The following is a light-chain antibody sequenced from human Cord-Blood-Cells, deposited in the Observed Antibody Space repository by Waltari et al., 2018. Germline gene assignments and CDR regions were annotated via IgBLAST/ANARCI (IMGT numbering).Light chain of an antibody. CDR1: SSEAGGYNY. CDR3: SSYTSSSTYV. Sequence: QSALTQPASVSGSPGQSITISCTGTSSEAGGYNYVSWYQQHQGKAPKLMIYEFSNRPSGGSNRYSGSKSGNTASLTISGLQAEDEADYCCSSYTSSSTYVFGTGTKVTVL. CDR2: EFS. J-gene: IGLJ1*01. V-gene: IGLV2-14*01.